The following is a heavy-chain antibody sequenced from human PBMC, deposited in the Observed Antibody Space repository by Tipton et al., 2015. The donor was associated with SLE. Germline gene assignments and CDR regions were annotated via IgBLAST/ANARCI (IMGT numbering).Heavy chain of an antibody. Sequence: TLSLTCTVSGGSISSYYWSWIRQPPGKGLEWIGYIYYSGSTNYNPSLKSRVTISVDSSTNQFYLNMRSVTAADTALYYCARTLDTLDIWGQGTMVTVSS. CDR3: ARTLDTLDI. CDR2: IYYSGST. J-gene: IGHJ3*02. V-gene: IGHV4-59*12. CDR1: GGSISSYY.